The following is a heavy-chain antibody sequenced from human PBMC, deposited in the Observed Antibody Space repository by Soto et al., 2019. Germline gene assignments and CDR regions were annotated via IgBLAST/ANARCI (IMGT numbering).Heavy chain of an antibody. V-gene: IGHV1-18*01. CDR2: ISGYNGDK. J-gene: IGHJ6*02. Sequence: QGQLVQSGPEAKKPGASVKVSCKASGYTFSRYGISWVRQAPGQGLEWMGWISGYNGDKKYAQKVQGRVTMTIDTSTYTAYMELRSLTSDDTAIYYCAKNGQPPYYYYSMDVWGQGTTVTVSS. CDR1: GYTFSRYG. D-gene: IGHD2-8*01. CDR3: AKNGQPPYYYYSMDV.